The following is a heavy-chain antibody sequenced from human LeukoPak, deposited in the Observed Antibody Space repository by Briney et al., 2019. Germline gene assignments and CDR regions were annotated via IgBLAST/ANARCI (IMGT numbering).Heavy chain of an antibody. Sequence: PGGSLRLSCTASGFTFGDSAMSWFRQAPGKGLEWVSAISGSGGSTYYADSVKGRFTISRDNSKNTLYLQMNSLRAEDTAVYYCARPGGGYDWPYYFDYWGQGTLVTVSS. V-gene: IGHV3-23*01. CDR1: GFTFGDSA. D-gene: IGHD5-12*01. CDR2: ISGSGGST. CDR3: ARPGGGYDWPYYFDY. J-gene: IGHJ4*02.